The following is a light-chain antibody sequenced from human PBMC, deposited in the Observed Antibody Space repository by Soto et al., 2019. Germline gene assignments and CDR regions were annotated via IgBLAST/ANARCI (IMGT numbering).Light chain of an antibody. CDR1: SSDFGGYNY. J-gene: IGLJ1*01. CDR2: DVS. V-gene: IGLV2-11*01. Sequence: QSALTQPRSVSGSPGQSVTISCTGTSSDFGGYNYVFWYQHHPGKAPKLMIYDVSERPSGVPDRFSGSKSGNTASLTISGLQAEDEADYYCCSYAGTFDVFGTGTQLTVL. CDR3: CSYAGTFDV.